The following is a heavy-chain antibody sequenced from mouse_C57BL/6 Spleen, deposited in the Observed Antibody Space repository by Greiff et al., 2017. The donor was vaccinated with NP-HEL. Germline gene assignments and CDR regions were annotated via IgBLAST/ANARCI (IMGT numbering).Heavy chain of an antibody. J-gene: IGHJ1*03. CDR2: ISSGSSTI. CDR1: GFTFSDYG. V-gene: IGHV5-17*01. Sequence: EVMLVESGGGLVKPGGSLKLSCAASGFTFSDYGMHWVRQAPEKGLEWVAYISSGSSTIYYADTVKGRFTISRDNAKNTLFLQMTSLRSEDTAMYYCARITTVDWYFDVWGTGTTVTVSS. CDR3: ARITTVDWYFDV. D-gene: IGHD1-1*01.